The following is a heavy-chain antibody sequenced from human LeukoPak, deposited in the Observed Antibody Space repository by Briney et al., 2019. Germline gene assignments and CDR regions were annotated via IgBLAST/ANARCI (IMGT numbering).Heavy chain of an antibody. V-gene: IGHV3-33*01. CDR3: ARGLVALDY. D-gene: IGHD5-12*01. CDR1: GFTFSSYG. J-gene: IGHJ4*02. CDR2: IWYDGSNK. Sequence: GGSLRLSCAASGFTFSSYGMHWVRQAPGKGLEWVAVIWYDGSNKYYADSVKGRFTISRDNSKNTLYLQMNGLRAEDTAVYYCARGLVALDYWGQGTLVTVSS.